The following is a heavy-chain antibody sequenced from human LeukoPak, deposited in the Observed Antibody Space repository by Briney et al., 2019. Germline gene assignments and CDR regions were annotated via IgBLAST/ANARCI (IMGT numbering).Heavy chain of an antibody. CDR2: IYHSGST. CDR1: GYSISSGYY. CDR3: ARGPSYYYYYMDV. V-gene: IGHV4-38-2*02. Sequence: PSETLSLTCTVSGYSISSGYYWGCIRQPPGKGLEWIGSIYHSGSTYYNPSLKSRVTISVDTSKNHFSLKLSTVTAADTAVYYCARGPSYYYYYMDVWGKGTTVTVSS. J-gene: IGHJ6*03.